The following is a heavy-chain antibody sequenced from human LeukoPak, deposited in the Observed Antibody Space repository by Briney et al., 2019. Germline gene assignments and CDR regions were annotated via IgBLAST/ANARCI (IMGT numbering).Heavy chain of an antibody. V-gene: IGHV4-38-2*02. CDR1: GYSISSGYY. CDR2: IYHSGTT. D-gene: IGHD3-16*01. CDR3: ARVWAPDYYYYMDA. Sequence: SETLSLTCTVSGYSISSGYYWGWIRQPPGKGLEWIAIIYHSGTTYYNPSLKSRVTISLDKSKNQFSLKLSSVTAADTAVYYCARVWAPDYYYYMDAWGKGITVTVSS. J-gene: IGHJ6*03.